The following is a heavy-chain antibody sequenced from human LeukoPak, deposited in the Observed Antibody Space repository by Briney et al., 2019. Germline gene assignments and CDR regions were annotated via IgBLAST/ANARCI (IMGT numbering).Heavy chain of an antibody. J-gene: IGHJ4*02. CDR1: SGSISNSNYY. CDR3: ARSYVAWYDY. CDR2: IYYSGST. V-gene: IGHV4-39*01. D-gene: IGHD3-16*01. Sequence: SETLSLTCSVSSGSISNSNYYWGWIRQPPGKGLEWIGSIYYSGSTYYNPSLKSRVTISVDTSKNQFSLKLSSVTAADTAVYYCARSYVAWYDYWGQGTLVTVSS.